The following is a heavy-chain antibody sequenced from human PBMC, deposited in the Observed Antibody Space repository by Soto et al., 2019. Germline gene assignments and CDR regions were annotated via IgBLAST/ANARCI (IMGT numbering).Heavy chain of an antibody. CDR1: GVSISSGGYY. Sequence: SETLSLTCTVSGVSISSGGYYWGWIRQHPGKALEWSGNIYYSGGTYYNPSLKSRVIMSVETSKNHFSLKLSSVTAADTAMYYCASVIGGESEYYFDYWGQGTQVTVSS. V-gene: IGHV4-31*03. CDR2: IYYSGGT. J-gene: IGHJ4*02. D-gene: IGHD4-17*01. CDR3: ASVIGGESEYYFDY.